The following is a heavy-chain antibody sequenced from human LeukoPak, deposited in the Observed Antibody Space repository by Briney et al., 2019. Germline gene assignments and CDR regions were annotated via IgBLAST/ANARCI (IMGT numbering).Heavy chain of an antibody. J-gene: IGHJ3*01. V-gene: IGHV1-8*03. CDR3: ARGHSGWLYDVFDL. Sequence: GSVKVSCKASGYTFTNYDINWVRQATGQGLEWVGRMNPNSGNTSYAQKFQGRVTITRNTTISTAYMELSSLRSEDTAVYYCARGHSGWLYDVFDLWGQGTMVTVSS. D-gene: IGHD6-19*01. CDR2: MNPNSGNT. CDR1: GYTFTNYD.